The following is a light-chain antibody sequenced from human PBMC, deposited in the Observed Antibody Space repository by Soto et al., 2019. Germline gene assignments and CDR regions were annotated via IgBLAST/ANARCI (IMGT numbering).Light chain of an antibody. CDR1: SSDVGGYNY. Sequence: SALTQPASVSGSPGQSITISCTGTSSDVGGYNYVSWYQQHPGKAPKLMIYDVSDRPSGVSNRFSGSKSGNTDSLTISGLQAEDEADYYCSSYTDRGTLDIFGTGTKVTVL. J-gene: IGLJ1*01. CDR2: DVS. V-gene: IGLV2-14*01. CDR3: SSYTDRGTLDI.